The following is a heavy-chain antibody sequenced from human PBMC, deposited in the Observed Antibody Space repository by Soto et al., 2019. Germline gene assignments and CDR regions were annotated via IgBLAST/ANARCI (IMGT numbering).Heavy chain of an antibody. V-gene: IGHV3-49*04. Sequence: GGSLRLSCTASGFTFGDYAMSWVRQAPGKGLEWVGFIRSKAYGGTTEYAASVKGRFTISRDDSKSIAYLQMNSLKTEDTAVYYCTRASFAHYYYGMDAWGQGTTVTVSS. J-gene: IGHJ6*02. D-gene: IGHD3-16*01. CDR3: TRASFAHYYYGMDA. CDR1: GFTFGDYA. CDR2: IRSKAYGGTT.